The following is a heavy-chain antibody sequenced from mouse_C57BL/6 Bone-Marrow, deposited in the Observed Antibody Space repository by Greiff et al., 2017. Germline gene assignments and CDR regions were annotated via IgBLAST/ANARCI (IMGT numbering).Heavy chain of an antibody. J-gene: IGHJ4*01. CDR3: TRVGGSYAIDY. D-gene: IGHD3-2*02. CDR1: GFTFSSYA. CDR2: ISSGGDYI. Sequence: EVKLVESGEGLVKPGGSLKLSCAASGFTFSSYAMSWVRQTPEKRLEWVAYISSGGDYIYYADPVKGRFTFSRDNARNTLYLQMSSLKSEDTAIYYCTRVGGSYAIDYWGQGTSLTVSS. V-gene: IGHV5-9-1*02.